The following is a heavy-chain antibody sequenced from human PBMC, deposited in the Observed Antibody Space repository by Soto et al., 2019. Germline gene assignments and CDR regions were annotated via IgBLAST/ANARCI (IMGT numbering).Heavy chain of an antibody. Sequence: ASVKVCCEASGYTFTSYAMQWVRQASGQRLERMGWINAGNGNTQYSQKFQGRVTITRDTSASTAYMELSSLRSEDTAVYYCAKDPSYYGMDVWGQGTTVPVSS. J-gene: IGHJ6*01. CDR3: AKDPSYYGMDV. CDR1: GYTFTSYA. V-gene: IGHV1-3*01. CDR2: INAGNGNT.